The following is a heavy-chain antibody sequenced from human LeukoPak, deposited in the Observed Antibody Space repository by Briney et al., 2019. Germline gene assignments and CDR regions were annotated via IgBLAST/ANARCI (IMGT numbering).Heavy chain of an antibody. D-gene: IGHD3-10*01. Sequence: AGGPLRLSCARSGFAFGTYAMSWVRHAPGMGLEWVSSISANGQATYYADSVEGRFTISRDNSKNTLYLQLNSLRAEDTATYCARDPYNTILYRLAYWGQGTLVTVSS. CDR1: GFAFGTYA. V-gene: IGHV3-23*01. CDR3: ARDPYNTILYRLAY. CDR2: ISANGQAT. J-gene: IGHJ4*02.